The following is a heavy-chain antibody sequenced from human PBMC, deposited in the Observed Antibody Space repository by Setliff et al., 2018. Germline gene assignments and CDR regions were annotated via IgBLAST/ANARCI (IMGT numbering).Heavy chain of an antibody. CDR3: ASERESASRQTYFDS. V-gene: IGHV4-59*02. CDR2: ISYSGSA. J-gene: IGHJ4*02. D-gene: IGHD2-15*01. CDR1: GGSVSNHY. Sequence: SETLSLTCSVSGGSVSNHYWSWIRQPPRKGLEWVGTISYSGSANYNPSLKGRVSISTDTSKNQFSLILSSVTAADTAVYYCASERESASRQTYFDSWGQGTLVTVSS.